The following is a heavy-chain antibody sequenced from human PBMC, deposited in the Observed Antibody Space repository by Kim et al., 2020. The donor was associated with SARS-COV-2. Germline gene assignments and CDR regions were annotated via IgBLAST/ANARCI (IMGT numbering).Heavy chain of an antibody. V-gene: IGHV3-13*01. CDR3: ARDLRIAAAGTVYYYGMDV. D-gene: IGHD6-13*01. Sequence: GRFTISRENAKNSLYLQMNSLRAGDTAVYYCARDLRIAAAGTVYYYGMDVWGQGTTVTVSS. J-gene: IGHJ6*02.